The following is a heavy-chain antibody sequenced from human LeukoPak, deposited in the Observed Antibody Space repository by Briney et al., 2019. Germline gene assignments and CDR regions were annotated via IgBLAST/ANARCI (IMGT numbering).Heavy chain of an antibody. D-gene: IGHD5-24*01. CDR1: GFTFRSYA. Sequence: PGGSLRLSCAVSGFTFRSYAMGWVRQAPGEGLEWVSAINTGGDYTHYADSVKGRFTISRDNSKNTLYLQMNSLRAEDTAVYYCAKFEKLRDGYQIFDYWGQGTLVTVSS. V-gene: IGHV3-23*01. CDR2: INTGGDYT. CDR3: AKFEKLRDGYQIFDY. J-gene: IGHJ4*02.